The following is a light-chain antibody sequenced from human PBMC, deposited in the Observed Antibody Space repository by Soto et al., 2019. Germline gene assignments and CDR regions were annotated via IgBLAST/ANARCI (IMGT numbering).Light chain of an antibody. CDR2: GAS. J-gene: IGKJ2*01. CDR1: QSITSTF. V-gene: IGKV3-20*01. Sequence: EIVLTQSPGTLSLSPGERATLSCRASQSITSTFLAWYQQKPGQAPRLLIYGASSRATGIPDRFSGSGSERDFTLIISRLEPEDFAVYFCQQYGRSPLMYTFGQGTKLEIK. CDR3: QQYGRSPLMYT.